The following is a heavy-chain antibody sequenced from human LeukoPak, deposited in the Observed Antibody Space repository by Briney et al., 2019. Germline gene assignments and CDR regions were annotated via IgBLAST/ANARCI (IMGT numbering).Heavy chain of an antibody. CDR3: ARVGYYYDSSGYIYLDY. D-gene: IGHD3-22*01. CDR1: GYTFTSYA. V-gene: IGHV7-4-1*02. CDR2: INTNTGNP. J-gene: IGHJ4*02. Sequence: GASVKVSCKASGYTFTSYAMNWVRQAPGQGLEWMGWINTNTGNPTYAQGFTGRFVFSLDTSVSTAYLQISSLKAEDTAVYYCARVGYYYDSSGYIYLDYWGQGTLVTVSS.